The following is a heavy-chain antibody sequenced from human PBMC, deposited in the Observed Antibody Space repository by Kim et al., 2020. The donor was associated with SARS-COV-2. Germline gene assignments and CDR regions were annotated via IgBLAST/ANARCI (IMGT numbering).Heavy chain of an antibody. D-gene: IGHD2-15*01. CDR2: GRRT. V-gene: IGHV3-74*01. J-gene: IGHJ4*02. Sequence: GRRTGYADSVEGRFTISRDNAKTTVNLQMNSLRGDDTAVYYCVKGGAHWGQGSLVTVSS. CDR3: VKGGAH.